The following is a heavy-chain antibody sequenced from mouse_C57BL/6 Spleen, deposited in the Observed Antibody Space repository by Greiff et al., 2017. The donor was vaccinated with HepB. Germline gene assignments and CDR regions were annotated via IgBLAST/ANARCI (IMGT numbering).Heavy chain of an antibody. CDR1: GYSFTGYY. CDR2: INPSTGGT. D-gene: IGHD2-3*01. V-gene: IGHV1-42*01. J-gene: IGHJ4*01. CDR3: ARIYDGYYDAMDY. Sequence: EVQLQQSGPELVKPGASVKISCKASGYSFTGYYMNWVKQSPEKSLEWIGEINPSTGGTTYNQKFKAKATLTVDKSSSTAYMQLKSLTSEDSAVYYCARIYDGYYDAMDYWGQGTSVTVSS.